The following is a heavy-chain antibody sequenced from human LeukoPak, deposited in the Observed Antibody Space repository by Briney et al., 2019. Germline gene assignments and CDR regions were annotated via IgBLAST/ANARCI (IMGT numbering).Heavy chain of an antibody. D-gene: IGHD3-22*01. CDR1: GGTFSSYA. V-gene: IGHV1-69*04. Sequence: ASVKVSCKAFGGTFSSYAISWVRQAPGQGLEWMGRIIPILGIANYAQKFQGRVTITADKSTSTAYMELSSLRSEDTAVYYCARDYYDSSGYYLWGQGTLVTVSS. CDR3: ARDYYDSSGYYL. CDR2: IIPILGIA. J-gene: IGHJ5*02.